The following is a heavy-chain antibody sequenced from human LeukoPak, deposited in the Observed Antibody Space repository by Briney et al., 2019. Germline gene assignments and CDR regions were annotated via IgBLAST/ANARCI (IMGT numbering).Heavy chain of an antibody. CDR1: GFTFSSYE. J-gene: IGHJ3*02. D-gene: IGHD5-24*01. Sequence: GGSLRLSCAASGFTFSSYEMNWVRQAPGKGLEWVSSISSSSYIYYADSLKGRFTFSRDNAKNSLFLQMNSLRAEDTAVYYCARSPRMGAFDIWGQGTMVTVSS. CDR3: ARSPRMGAFDI. V-gene: IGHV3-21*01. CDR2: ISSSSYI.